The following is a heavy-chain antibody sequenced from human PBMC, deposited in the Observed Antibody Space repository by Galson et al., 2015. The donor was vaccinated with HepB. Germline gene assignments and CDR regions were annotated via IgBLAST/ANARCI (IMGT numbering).Heavy chain of an antibody. V-gene: IGHV1-18*01. D-gene: IGHD4-17*01. CDR2: ISAYNGNT. J-gene: IGHJ4*02. CDR3: AREPPLYGDYEAGFDY. Sequence: SVKVSCKASGYTFTSYGISWVRQAPGQGLEWMGWISAYNGNTNYAQKLQGRVTMTTDTSTSTAYMELRSLRSDDTAVYYCAREPPLYGDYEAGFDYWGQGTLVTVSS. CDR1: GYTFTSYG.